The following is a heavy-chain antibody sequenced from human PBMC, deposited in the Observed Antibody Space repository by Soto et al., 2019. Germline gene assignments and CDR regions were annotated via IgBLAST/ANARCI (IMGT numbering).Heavy chain of an antibody. CDR1: GFTFSSYA. Sequence: VLLVESGGGLEQPGGSLRLSCAASGFTFSSYAMNWVRQAPGKGLEWVSYISGGSGSVYYADSVKGRFTISRDNAKNSLYLQMNSLRGEDTAVYYCAREIGYSSGRPNFDYWGQGTLVTVSS. D-gene: IGHD6-19*01. V-gene: IGHV3-48*01. J-gene: IGHJ4*02. CDR3: AREIGYSSGRPNFDY. CDR2: ISGGSGSV.